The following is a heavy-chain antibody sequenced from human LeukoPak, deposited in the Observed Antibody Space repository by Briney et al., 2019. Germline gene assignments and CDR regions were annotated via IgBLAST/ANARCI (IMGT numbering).Heavy chain of an antibody. CDR2: INPNSGGT. CDR1: GYTFTGYY. V-gene: IGHV1-2*02. Sequence: ASVKVSCKASGYTFTGYYIHWVRQAPGQGLEWMGWINPNSGGTNYAQKFQGRLTMTRGTSMNTAYMELSRLRSDDTAVYYCARGRIAVAGTSGYYYYYMDVWGKGTTVAISS. D-gene: IGHD6-19*01. J-gene: IGHJ6*03. CDR3: ARGRIAVAGTSGYYYYYMDV.